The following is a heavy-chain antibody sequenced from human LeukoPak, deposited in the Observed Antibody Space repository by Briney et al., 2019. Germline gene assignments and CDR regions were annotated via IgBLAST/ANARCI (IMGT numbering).Heavy chain of an antibody. J-gene: IGHJ4*02. CDR1: GFTVSTNY. D-gene: IGHD2/OR15-2a*01. CDR2: IYSGGST. V-gene: IGHV3-53*01. CDR3: VRDATLRPGHVYFDY. Sequence: GGSLRLSCAASGFTVSTNYMTWVRQAPGKGLEWVSVIYSGGSTYYADPVRGRFTISRDNSKNTLYLQMNSLRAEATAVYYCVRDATLRPGHVYFDYWGQGILVTVSS.